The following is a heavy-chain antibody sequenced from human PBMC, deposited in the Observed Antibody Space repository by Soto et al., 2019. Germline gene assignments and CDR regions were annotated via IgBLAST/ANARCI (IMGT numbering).Heavy chain of an antibody. V-gene: IGHV3-23*01. CDR1: GFTFSSYA. D-gene: IGHD6-19*01. CDR2: ISGSGGST. J-gene: IGHJ6*02. Sequence: PGGSLRLSCAASGFTFSSYAMSWVRQAPGKGLEWVSAISGSGGSTYYADSVKGRFTISRDNSKNTLYLQMNSLRAEDTAVYYCAKQSPGIAVAGYYYYYGMDVWGQGTTVTVSS. CDR3: AKQSPGIAVAGYYYYYGMDV.